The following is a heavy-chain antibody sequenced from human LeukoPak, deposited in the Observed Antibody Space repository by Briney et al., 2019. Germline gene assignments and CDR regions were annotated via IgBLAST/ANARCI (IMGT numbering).Heavy chain of an antibody. J-gene: IGHJ4*02. CDR3: ARVGSIAAAGTPDY. V-gene: IGHV3-30*03. Sequence: PGGSLRLSCAASGFTFSRYGMHWVRQAPGKGLEWVAVVSYDGSNKYYADSVKGRFTISRDNSKNTLYLQMNSLRAEDTAVYYCARVGSIAAAGTPDYWGQGTLVTVSS. CDR1: GFTFSRYG. D-gene: IGHD6-13*01. CDR2: VSYDGSNK.